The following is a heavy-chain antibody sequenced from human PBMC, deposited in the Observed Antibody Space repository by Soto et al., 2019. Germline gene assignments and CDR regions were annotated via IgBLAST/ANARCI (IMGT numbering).Heavy chain of an antibody. CDR3: AHLEFSSGWYRNWFDP. J-gene: IGHJ5*02. V-gene: IGHV2-5*02. Sequence: QITLKESGPTLVKPTQTLTLTCTFSGFSLSTSGVGVGWIRQPPGKALEWLALIYWDDDKRYSPSLKSRLTTTKDTTKNQVVLTMTNMDPVDTATDYCAHLEFSSGWYRNWFDPWGQGILVTVST. D-gene: IGHD6-19*01. CDR1: GFSLSTSGVG. CDR2: IYWDDDK.